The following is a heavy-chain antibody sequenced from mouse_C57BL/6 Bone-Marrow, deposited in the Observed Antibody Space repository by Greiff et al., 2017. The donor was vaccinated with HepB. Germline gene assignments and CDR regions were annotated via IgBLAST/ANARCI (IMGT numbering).Heavy chain of an antibody. CDR3: ARPLYGNYWYFDV. J-gene: IGHJ1*03. Sequence: QVQLQQSGAELVKPGASVKISCKASGYAFSSYWMNWVKQRPGKGLEWIGQIYPGDGDTNYNGKFKGKATLTADKSSSTAYMQLSSLTSEDSAVYFCARPLYGNYWYFDVWGTGTTVTVSS. CDR1: GYAFSSYW. D-gene: IGHD2-1*01. V-gene: IGHV1-80*01. CDR2: IYPGDGDT.